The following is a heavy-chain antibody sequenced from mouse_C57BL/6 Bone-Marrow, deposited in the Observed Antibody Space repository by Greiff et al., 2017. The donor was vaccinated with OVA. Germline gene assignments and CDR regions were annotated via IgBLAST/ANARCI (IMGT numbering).Heavy chain of an antibody. J-gene: IGHJ3*01. CDR1: GYTFTSYW. CDR3: ASAVFAY. Sequence: QVQLQQPGAELVNPGASVKLSCKASGYTFTSYWMQWVKQRPGQGLEWIGEIDPSDSYTNYNQKFKGKATLTVDTSPSTAYMQLSSLTSEDSAVYYCASAVFAYWGQGTLVTVSA. V-gene: IGHV1-50*01. CDR2: IDPSDSYT.